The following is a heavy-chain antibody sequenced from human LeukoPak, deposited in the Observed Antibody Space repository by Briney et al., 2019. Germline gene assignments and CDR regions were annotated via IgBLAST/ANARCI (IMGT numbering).Heavy chain of an antibody. D-gene: IGHD5-18*01. CDR3: AKRYSYGSLDY. V-gene: IGHV3-23*01. CDR2: ISGSGGST. J-gene: IGHJ4*02. Sequence: GGSLRLSCAASGFTFSGYAMSWVRQAPGKGLEWVSAISGSGGSTYYADSVKGRFTISRDNSKNTLFLQMNSLRAEDTAVYYCAKRYSYGSLDYWGQGALVTVSS. CDR1: GFTFSGYA.